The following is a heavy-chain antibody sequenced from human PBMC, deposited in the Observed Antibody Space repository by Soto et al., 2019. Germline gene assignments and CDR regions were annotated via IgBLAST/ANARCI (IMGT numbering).Heavy chain of an antibody. CDR3: AKAIGGDMGDY. D-gene: IGHD3-16*01. J-gene: IGHJ4*02. CDR1: GFTFSSYG. Sequence: QVQLVESGGGVVQPGRSLRLSCAASGFTFSSYGMHWVRQAPGKGLEWVAVISYDGSNKYYADSVKGRFTISRDNSKNTLYLQMNILRAEDTAVYYWAKAIGGDMGDYWGQGPLVTVSS. V-gene: IGHV3-30*18. CDR2: ISYDGSNK.